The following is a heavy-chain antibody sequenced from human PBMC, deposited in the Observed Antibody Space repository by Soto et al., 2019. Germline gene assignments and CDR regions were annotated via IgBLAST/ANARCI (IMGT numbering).Heavy chain of an antibody. Sequence: QVQLVQSGAEVKKPGSSVKVSCKASGGIFSSYAISWVRQAPGQGLEWMGGIIPMYGTVKYVQNFQGRVTITADEASCTAYMELSSLTSDDTAVYYCARSRYDFWSGYGFGEPWFDPWGQGTLVSVSS. CDR1: GGIFSSYA. CDR2: IIPMYGTV. V-gene: IGHV1-69*01. CDR3: ARSRYDFWSGYGFGEPWFDP. J-gene: IGHJ5*02. D-gene: IGHD3-3*01.